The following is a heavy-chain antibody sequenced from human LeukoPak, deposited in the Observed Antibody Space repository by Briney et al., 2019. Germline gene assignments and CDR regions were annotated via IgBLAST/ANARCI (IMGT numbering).Heavy chain of an antibody. D-gene: IGHD1-20*01. V-gene: IGHV3-21*01. J-gene: IGHJ4*02. CDR3: ARIGITGTFDY. CDR1: GFTFSSYS. Sequence: GGSLRLSCAASGFTFSSYSMNWVRQAAGKGLEWVSSISSSSSYIYYADSVKGRFTISRDNAKNSLYLQMNSLRAEDTAVYYCARIGITGTFDYWGQGTLVTVSS. CDR2: ISSSSSYI.